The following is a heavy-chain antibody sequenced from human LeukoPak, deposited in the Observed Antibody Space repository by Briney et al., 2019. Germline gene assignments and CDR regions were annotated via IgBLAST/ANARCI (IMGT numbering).Heavy chain of an antibody. CDR2: IIPIFGTA. CDR1: GYIFTDYY. J-gene: IGHJ4*02. D-gene: IGHD3-22*01. V-gene: IGHV1-69*13. CDR3: ARDHLAYYDSSGYCPFDY. Sequence: ASVKDSFKASGYIFTDYYMHWVRQAPGQGLEWMGGIIPIFGTANYAQKFQGRVTITADESTSTAYMELSSLRSEDTAVYYCARDHLAYYDSSGYCPFDYWGQGTLVTVSS.